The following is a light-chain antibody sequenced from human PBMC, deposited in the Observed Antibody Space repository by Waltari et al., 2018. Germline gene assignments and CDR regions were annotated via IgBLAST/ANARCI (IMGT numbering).Light chain of an antibody. CDR3: QTGGHGTWV. CDR1: SGHTSNI. CDR2: FNSDGSH. J-gene: IGLJ3*02. V-gene: IGLV4-69*01. Sequence: LALTQSPSASASLGALARLKCTLDSGHTSNIIPWIMQQPEKGPRYLMKFNSDGSHSKGDKIPDRFSGSDSGPERYLTISTVQSDDEADYYCQTGGHGTWVFGGGTKLTVL.